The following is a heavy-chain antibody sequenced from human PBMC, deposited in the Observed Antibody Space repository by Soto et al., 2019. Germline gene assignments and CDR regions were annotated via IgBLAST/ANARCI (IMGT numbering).Heavy chain of an antibody. V-gene: IGHV1-18*01. D-gene: IGHD3-10*01. CDR2: ISAYNGNT. Sequence: GASVKVSCKASGYTFTSYGISWVRQAPGQGLEWMGWISAYNGNTNYAQRLQGRVTMTTDTSISTVYLELSRLRFDDTAVYYCARVIRGAYYNSPLDTWGQGTVVTVSS. CDR1: GYTFTSYG. CDR3: ARVIRGAYYNSPLDT. J-gene: IGHJ5*02.